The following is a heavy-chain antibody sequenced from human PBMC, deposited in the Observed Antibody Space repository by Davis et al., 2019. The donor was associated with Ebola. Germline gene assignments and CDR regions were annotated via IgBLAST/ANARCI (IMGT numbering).Heavy chain of an antibody. J-gene: IGHJ6*03. Sequence: ASVKVSCKASGYTFTSYGISWVRQAPGQGLEWMGWISAYNGNTNYAQKLQGRVTMTTDTSTSTAYMELRSLRSDDTAVYYCARGTGYCSSTSCYGYYYYMDVWGKGTTVTVSS. D-gene: IGHD2-2*01. CDR1: GYTFTSYG. CDR3: ARGTGYCSSTSCYGYYYYMDV. V-gene: IGHV1-18*01. CDR2: ISAYNGNT.